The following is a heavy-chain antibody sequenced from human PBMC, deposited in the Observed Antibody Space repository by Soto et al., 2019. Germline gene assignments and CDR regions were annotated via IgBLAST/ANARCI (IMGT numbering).Heavy chain of an antibody. D-gene: IGHD2-2*01. V-gene: IGHV1-69*01. CDR3: AREKWEDIVVVPAAPGLGSHGMDV. CDR1: GGTFSSYA. Sequence: QVQLVQSGAEVKKPGSSVKVSCKASGGTFSSYAISWVRQAPGQGLEWMGGIIPIFGTANYAQKFQGRVTITADESTSTAYMELSSLRSEDTAVYYCAREKWEDIVVVPAAPGLGSHGMDVWGQGTTVTVSS. CDR2: IIPIFGTA. J-gene: IGHJ6*02.